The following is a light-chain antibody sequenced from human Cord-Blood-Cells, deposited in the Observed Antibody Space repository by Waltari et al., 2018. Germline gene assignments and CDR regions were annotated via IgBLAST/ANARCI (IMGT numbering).Light chain of an antibody. J-gene: IGLJ2*01. CDR2: GNS. CDR3: QSYDSSLSGSV. V-gene: IGLV1-40*01. CDR1: SLNTGAGYD. Sequence: QSVLTQPPSVSGAPGQRVTIPCTGPSLNTGAGYDVHWYQQLPGTAPKLLIYGNSNRPSGVPDRFSGSKSGTSASLAITGLQAEDEADYYCQSYDSSLSGSVFGGGTKLTVL.